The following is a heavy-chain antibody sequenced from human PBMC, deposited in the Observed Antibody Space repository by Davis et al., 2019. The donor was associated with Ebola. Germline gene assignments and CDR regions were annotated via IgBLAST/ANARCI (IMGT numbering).Heavy chain of an antibody. V-gene: IGHV3-9*01. CDR2: ISWNSGSI. CDR1: GFTFDDYA. J-gene: IGHJ3*02. Sequence: SLKISCAASGFTFDDYAMHWVRQAPGKGLEWVSGISWNSGSIGYADSVKGRFTISRDNAKHSLYLQMNSLRAEDTALYYCAKDMGGYCSSTSCYYDAFDIWGQGTMVTVSS. D-gene: IGHD2-2*01. CDR3: AKDMGGYCSSTSCYYDAFDI.